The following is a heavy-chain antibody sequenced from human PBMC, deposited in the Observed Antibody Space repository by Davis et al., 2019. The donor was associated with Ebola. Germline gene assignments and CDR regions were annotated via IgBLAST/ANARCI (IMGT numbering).Heavy chain of an antibody. D-gene: IGHD2-21*01. J-gene: IGHJ4*02. Sequence: PSETLSLTCTVSGVSISSGDSYWSWIRQSPGKGLEWIGYIYYTGITYYNPSLKSRVSISVDTSKKQFFLRLNSVTAGDTAVYYCARAYCGGDCYDPFYFDYWGQGTLVTVSS. CDR2: IYYTGIT. CDR1: GVSISSGDSY. CDR3: ARAYCGGDCYDPFYFDY. V-gene: IGHV4-30-4*01.